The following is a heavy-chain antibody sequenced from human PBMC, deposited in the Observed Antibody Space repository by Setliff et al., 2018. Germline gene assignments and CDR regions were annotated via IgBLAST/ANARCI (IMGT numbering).Heavy chain of an antibody. J-gene: IGHJ3*02. Sequence: SETLSLTCTVSGGSISSSSYYWGWIRQPPGKGLEWIGSIYYRGSTYYNPSLKSRVTISIDTSKNQFSLKLSSVTAADTAVYYCARDLYDYVWGTYRYHGAFDIWGQGTMVTVSS. CDR2: IYYRGST. D-gene: IGHD3-16*02. CDR1: GGSISSSSYY. V-gene: IGHV4-39*07. CDR3: ARDLYDYVWGTYRYHGAFDI.